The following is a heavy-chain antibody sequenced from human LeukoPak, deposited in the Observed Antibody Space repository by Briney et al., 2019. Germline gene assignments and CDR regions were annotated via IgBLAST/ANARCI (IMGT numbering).Heavy chain of an antibody. CDR2: IHLSGTPT. CDR3: AKDLIREAYYGSGSLDH. V-gene: IGHV3-48*01. CDR1: GFAFSIYR. Sequence: PGGSLRLSCEASGFAFSIYRMNWVRQAPGKGLEWVSYIHLSGTPTHYADSVKGRFTISRDNSKNTLYLHMNSLRAEDTAVYYCAKDLIREAYYGSGSLDHWGQGTLATVSS. D-gene: IGHD3-10*01. J-gene: IGHJ4*02.